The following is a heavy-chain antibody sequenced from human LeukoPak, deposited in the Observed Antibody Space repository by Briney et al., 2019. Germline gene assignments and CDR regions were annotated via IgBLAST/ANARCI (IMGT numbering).Heavy chain of an antibody. J-gene: IGHJ4*02. V-gene: IGHV4-59*13. Sequence: PSETLSLTCTVSGGSNISYYWSGIRQPPGKGLEWIGYIYYSGSTNYNPSLKSRVTISVDTSKNQFSLKLSSVTAADTAVYYCARERGSGYYYDSGGYYDGFDYWGQGTLVTVSS. D-gene: IGHD3-22*01. CDR3: ARERGSGYYYDSGGYYDGFDY. CDR2: IYYSGST. CDR1: GGSNISYY.